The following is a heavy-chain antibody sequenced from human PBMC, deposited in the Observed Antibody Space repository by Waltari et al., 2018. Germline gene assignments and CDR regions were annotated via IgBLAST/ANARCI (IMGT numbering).Heavy chain of an antibody. V-gene: IGHV4-39*01. CDR2: IYYSGGT. J-gene: IGHJ4*02. Sequence: QLQLQESGPGLVKPSETLSLTCTVSGGSISSSSYYWGWIRQPPGKGLEWIGSIYYSGGTYYNPSLKSRVTISVDTSKNQFSLKLSSVTAADTAVYYCARALVTAILYPFNWGQGTLVTVSS. CDR1: GGSISSSSYY. CDR3: ARALVTAILYPFN. D-gene: IGHD2-21*02.